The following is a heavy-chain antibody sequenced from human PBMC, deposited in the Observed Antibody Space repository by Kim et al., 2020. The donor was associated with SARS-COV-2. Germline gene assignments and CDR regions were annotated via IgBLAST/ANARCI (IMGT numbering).Heavy chain of an antibody. V-gene: IGHV4-34*01. CDR2: INHSGST. CDR1: GGSFRGYY. J-gene: IGHJ4*02. Sequence: SETLSLTCAVYGGSFRGYYWSWIRQPPGKGLEWIGEINHSGSTNYNPSLKSRVTIPVETSKNQFSLKLSFVTAADTAVYYCARGVGGSSSWRRRGFDYWGQGTLVTVSS. D-gene: IGHD6-13*01. CDR3: ARGVGGSSSWRRRGFDY.